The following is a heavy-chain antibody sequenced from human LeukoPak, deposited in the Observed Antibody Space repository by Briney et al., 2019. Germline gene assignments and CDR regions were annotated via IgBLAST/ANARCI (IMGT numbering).Heavy chain of an antibody. V-gene: IGHV4-59*08. CDR3: ARLPGIAAAGPYYYYGMDV. D-gene: IGHD6-13*01. Sequence: SETLSLTCAVYGGSFSGYYWSWIRQPPGKGLEWIGYIYYSGSTNYNPSLKSRVTISVDTSKNQFSLKLSSVTAADTAVYYCARLPGIAAAGPYYYYGMDVWGQGTTVTVSS. CDR2: IYYSGST. J-gene: IGHJ6*02. CDR1: GGSFSGYY.